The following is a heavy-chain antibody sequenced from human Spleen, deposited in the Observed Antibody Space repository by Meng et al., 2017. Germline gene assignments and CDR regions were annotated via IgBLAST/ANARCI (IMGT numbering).Heavy chain of an antibody. J-gene: IGHJ2*01. CDR3: ARKGSFDL. Sequence: GSLRLSCTVSGVSISSYYWSWIRQPPGKGLEWIGYIYYTGSISYNPSLKSRVTISVDMSKSQFSLRLGSVTAADTAVYYCARKGSFDLWGRGTLVTVSS. CDR2: IYYTGSI. CDR1: GVSISSYY. V-gene: IGHV4-59*01.